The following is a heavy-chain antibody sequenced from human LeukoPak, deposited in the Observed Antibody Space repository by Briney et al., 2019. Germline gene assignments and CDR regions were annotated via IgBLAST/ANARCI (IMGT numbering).Heavy chain of an antibody. V-gene: IGHV3-15*01. CDR2: IKSKTDGGTT. CDR1: GFTFSNAW. Sequence: GGSLRLSCAASGFTFSNAWMSWVRQAPGKGLEWVGRIKSKTDGGTTDYAAPVKGRFTISRDDSKNTLYLQMNSLRAEDTATYARDPVAGDYYYHGMDVWGQGTTVTVSS. J-gene: IGHJ6*02. CDR3: DPVAGDYYYHGMDV. D-gene: IGHD6-19*01.